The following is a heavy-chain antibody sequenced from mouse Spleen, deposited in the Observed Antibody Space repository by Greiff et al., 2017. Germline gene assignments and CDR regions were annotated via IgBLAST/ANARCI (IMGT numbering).Heavy chain of an antibody. Sequence: EVMLVESGGGLVKPGGSLKLSCAASGFTFSSYAMSWVRQTPEKRLEWVATISAGGSYTYYPDNVKGRFTISRDNAKNNLYLQMSHLKSEDTAMYYCARGGTGSDFDYWGQGTTLTVSS. CDR2: ISAGGSYT. D-gene: IGHD4-1*01. CDR1: GFTFSSYA. V-gene: IGHV5-4*03. J-gene: IGHJ2*01. CDR3: ARGGTGSDFDY.